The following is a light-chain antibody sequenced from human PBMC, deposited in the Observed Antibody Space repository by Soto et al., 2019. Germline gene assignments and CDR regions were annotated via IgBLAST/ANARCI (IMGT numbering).Light chain of an antibody. CDR1: QSISSW. CDR2: DAS. V-gene: IGKV1-5*01. CDR3: QQYNSYR. J-gene: IGKJ1*01. Sequence: DRVTITCRASQSISSWLAWYQQKPGKAPKLLIYDASSLESGVPSRFSGSGSGTEFTLTISSMQPDDFASYYCQQYNSYRFGQGTKVDIK.